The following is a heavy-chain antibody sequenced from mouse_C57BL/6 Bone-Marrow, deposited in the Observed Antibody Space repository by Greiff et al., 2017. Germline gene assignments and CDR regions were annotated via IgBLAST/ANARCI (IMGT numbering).Heavy chain of an antibody. Sequence: SGAELVKPGASVKMSCKASGYTFTTYPIEWMKQNHGKSLEWIGNFHPYNDDTKNNEKFKGKATLTVEKASSKVDVELNLLTSGDDAIYIYARRGNYGGYYFDYWGQGTTLTVSS. J-gene: IGHJ2*01. V-gene: IGHV1-47*01. CDR2: FHPYNDDT. CDR1: GYTFTTYP. CDR3: ARRGNYGGYYFDY. D-gene: IGHD2-1*01.